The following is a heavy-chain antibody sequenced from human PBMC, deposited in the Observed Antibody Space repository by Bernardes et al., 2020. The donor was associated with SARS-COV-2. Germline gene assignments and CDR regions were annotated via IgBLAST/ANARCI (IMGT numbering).Heavy chain of an antibody. J-gene: IGHJ3*02. V-gene: IGHV1-18*01. D-gene: IGHD2-2*01. CDR3: ARDDPQDIVVVPAANAFDI. Sequence: ASVKVSCKVSGYTLTELSMHWVRQAPGKGLEWMGWISAYNGNTNYAQKLQGRVTMTTDTSTSTAYMELRSLRSDDTAVYYCARDDPQDIVVVPAANAFDIWGQGTMVTVSS. CDR1: GYTLTELS. CDR2: ISAYNGNT.